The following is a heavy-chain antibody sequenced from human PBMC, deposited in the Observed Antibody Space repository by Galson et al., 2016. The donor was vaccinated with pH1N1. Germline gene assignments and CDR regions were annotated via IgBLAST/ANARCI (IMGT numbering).Heavy chain of an antibody. D-gene: IGHD2-15*01. J-gene: IGHJ4*02. CDR1: GFTFSSYW. V-gene: IGHV3-7*01. CDR2: IKQDGSEK. CDR3: WKHFSGPEY. Sequence: SLRLSCAASGFTFSSYWMSWVRQAPGKGLEWVANIKQDGSEKHYVDSVKGRFTISRDDAKNSLYLQMNNLRAEDTAVYYCWKHFSGPEYWGQGTLVTVSS.